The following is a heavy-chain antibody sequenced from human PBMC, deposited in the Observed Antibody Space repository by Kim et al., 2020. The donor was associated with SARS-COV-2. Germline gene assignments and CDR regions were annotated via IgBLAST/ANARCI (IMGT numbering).Heavy chain of an antibody. J-gene: IGHJ4*02. CDR3: ASDIDESGYGRNDC. V-gene: IGHV3-7*03. CDR2: INSDGSRE. CDR1: GFTFSSAW. Sequence: GGSLRLSCAASGFTFSSAWMNWVRQAPGKGLEWVAHINSDGSRENKVDSAQGRFSISSDNDKSSESLQMYNKRAEDTAVSYCASDIDESGYGRNDCWGQG. D-gene: IGHD3-3*01.